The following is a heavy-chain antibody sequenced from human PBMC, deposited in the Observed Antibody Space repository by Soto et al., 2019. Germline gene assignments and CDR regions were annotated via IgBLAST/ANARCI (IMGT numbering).Heavy chain of an antibody. J-gene: IGHJ4*02. D-gene: IGHD6-6*01. V-gene: IGHV4-30-4*01. Sequence: SETLSLTCTVSGGSISSGDYYWSWIRQPPGKGLEWIGYIYYSGSTYYNPSLKSRVTISVDTSKNQFSLKLSSVTAADTAVYYCATDEPSGRISSLWGQGTLVTVSS. CDR3: ATDEPSGRISSL. CDR2: IYYSGST. CDR1: GGSISSGDYY.